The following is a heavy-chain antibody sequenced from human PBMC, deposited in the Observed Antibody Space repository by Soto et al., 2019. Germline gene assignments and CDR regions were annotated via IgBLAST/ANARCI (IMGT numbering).Heavy chain of an antibody. D-gene: IGHD3-3*01. CDR2: FYHSGNS. Sequence: SETLSLTCSVSGGSIRSYYWSWIRQSPEKGLEWIGYFYHSGNSNYNPSLKSRVTISVDTSKNQLSLSLRSVTAADTAVYYCAKDFRDFTSNWFDPWGQGXLVTVYS. V-gene: IGHV4-59*01. J-gene: IGHJ5*02. CDR1: GGSIRSYY. CDR3: AKDFRDFTSNWFDP.